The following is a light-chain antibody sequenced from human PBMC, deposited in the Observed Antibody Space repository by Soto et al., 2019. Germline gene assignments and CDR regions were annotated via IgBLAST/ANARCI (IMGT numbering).Light chain of an antibody. V-gene: IGLV2-14*01. Sequence: QSALTQPASVSGSPGQSITISCTGTSSDVGGYNYVSWYQQHPGKAPKLMIYEVXXRPSXXXXRXXGSKSGNTASLTISGLQAEDEADYYCSSYTSSSTWVFGGGTKLTVL. CDR1: SSDVGGYNY. CDR3: SSYTSSSTWV. J-gene: IGLJ3*02. CDR2: EVX.